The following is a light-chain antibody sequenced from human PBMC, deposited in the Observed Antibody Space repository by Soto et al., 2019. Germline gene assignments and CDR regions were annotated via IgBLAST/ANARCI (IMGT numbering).Light chain of an antibody. CDR1: QNIHTF. V-gene: IGKV1-39*01. CDR3: QHVYSMPIT. Sequence: DIQMTQSPSSLSASVGDRVTITCRASQNIHTFLNWYQQKPGKAPKLLIYAAYILHSGVPSRFSGSGSGTDFTLTISSLQPEDFATYFCQHVYSMPITFGPGTKVDLE. J-gene: IGKJ3*01. CDR2: AAY.